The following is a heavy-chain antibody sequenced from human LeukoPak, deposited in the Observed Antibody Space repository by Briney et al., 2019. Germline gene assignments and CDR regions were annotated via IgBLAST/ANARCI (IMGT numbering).Heavy chain of an antibody. Sequence: GASVKVSCKTSGYSFTDYFMHWVRQAPGQGLGSMGWMNPRSGDTNYAQKFQGRVTVTRDTSISTAYMELSRLRSDDTAVYYCARADHGTRSDGFYTLDYWGQGSLVTVSS. D-gene: IGHD2-2*02. V-gene: IGHV1-2*02. J-gene: IGHJ4*02. CDR1: GYSFTDYF. CDR2: MNPRSGDT. CDR3: ARADHGTRSDGFYTLDY.